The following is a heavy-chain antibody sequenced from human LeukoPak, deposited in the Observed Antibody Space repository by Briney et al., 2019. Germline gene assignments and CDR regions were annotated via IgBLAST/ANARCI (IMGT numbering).Heavy chain of an antibody. CDR3: ARVSTSCLFDY. CDR2: INHSGST. CDR1: GGSFSGYY. J-gene: IGHJ4*02. Sequence: NASETLSLTCAVYGGSFSGYYWSWIRQPPGKGLEWIGEINHSGSTNYNPSLKSRVTISVDTSKNQFSLKLSSVTAADTAVYYCARVSTSCLFDYWGQGTLVTVSS. V-gene: IGHV4-34*01. D-gene: IGHD2-2*01.